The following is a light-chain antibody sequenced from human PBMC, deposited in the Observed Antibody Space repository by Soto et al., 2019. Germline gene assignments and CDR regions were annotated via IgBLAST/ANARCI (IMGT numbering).Light chain of an antibody. CDR3: SSYAGSNNQGV. CDR2: EVS. J-gene: IGLJ1*01. V-gene: IGLV2-8*01. CDR1: SSDVGGYNY. Sequence: QSVLTQPPSASGSPGQSVTISCTGTSSDVGGYNYVSWYQQHPGKAPKLMIYEVSKRPSGVPDRFSGSKSGNTASLTVSGLQAEDEADYYSSSYAGSNNQGVFGTGTKVTVL.